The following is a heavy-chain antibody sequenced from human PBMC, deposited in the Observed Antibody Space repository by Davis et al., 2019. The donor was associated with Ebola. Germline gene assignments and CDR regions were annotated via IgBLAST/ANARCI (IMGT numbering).Heavy chain of an antibody. V-gene: IGHV4-38-2*02. CDR1: GFSISGGYY. CDR3: ASQRSILTGIDY. D-gene: IGHD3-9*01. J-gene: IGHJ4*02. CDR2: ISHSGST. Sequence: SETLSLTCSVSGFSISGGYYWGWIRQAPGKGMEWIGSISHSGSTYFTPSLASRVTITVDTSKSQFSLKLSSVTAADTAVYYCASQRSILTGIDYWGQGTLVTVTS.